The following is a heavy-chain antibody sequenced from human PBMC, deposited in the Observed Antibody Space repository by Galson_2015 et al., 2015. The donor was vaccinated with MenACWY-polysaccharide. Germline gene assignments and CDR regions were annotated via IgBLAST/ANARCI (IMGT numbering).Heavy chain of an antibody. CDR2: IWNDGNNK. CDR3: TRERGSNNGYY. Sequence: SLRLSCEASGFTFSNYGMNWVRQAPGKGLEWVALIWNDGNNKNYVDSVKGRFTISRDNSKNTLFLQMNSLRADDTAVYYCTRERGSNNGYYWGQGTLVTVSS. D-gene: IGHD3-22*01. J-gene: IGHJ4*02. CDR1: GFTFSNYG. V-gene: IGHV3-33*01.